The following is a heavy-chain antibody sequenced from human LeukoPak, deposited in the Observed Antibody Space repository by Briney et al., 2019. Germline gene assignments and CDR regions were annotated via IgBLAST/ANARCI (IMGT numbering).Heavy chain of an antibody. Sequence: GGSLRLSCGASGITVSFAMAWVRQAPGKGLEWVSVTGSGGTTYYADSVKGRFTISRDNSKNTLYLQMNSLRVEDTAVYYRASHASGNSFWDNWGQGTLVTVSS. CDR2: TGSGGTT. V-gene: IGHV3-23*01. CDR1: GITVSFA. CDR3: ASHASGNSFWDN. J-gene: IGHJ1*01. D-gene: IGHD4-23*01.